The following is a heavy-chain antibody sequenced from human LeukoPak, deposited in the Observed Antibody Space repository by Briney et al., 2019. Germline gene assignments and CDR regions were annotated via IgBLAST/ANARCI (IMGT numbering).Heavy chain of an antibody. V-gene: IGHV1-69*01. J-gene: IGHJ4*02. Sequence: GASVKVSCKASGGTFSSYAISWVRQAPGQGLEWMGGIIPIFGTANYAQKFQGRVTITADESTSTAYMELSSLKASDTAMYYCATVPDFPLSCSFDYWGQGTLVTVSS. CDR2: IIPIFGTA. CDR3: ATVPDFPLSCSFDY. CDR1: GGTFSSYA. D-gene: IGHD3-3*01.